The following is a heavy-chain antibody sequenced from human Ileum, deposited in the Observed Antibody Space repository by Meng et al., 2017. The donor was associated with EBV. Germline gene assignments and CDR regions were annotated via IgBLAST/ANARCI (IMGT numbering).Heavy chain of an antibody. D-gene: IGHD6-13*01. CDR3: AHRLSGSTWDGGYFDY. CDR2: IYWDNDR. V-gene: IGHV2-5*02. CDR1: GFSLTTSGVG. Sequence: QITLRDPGPTLEKPTETLTLIFTFSGFSLTTSGVGVGWIRQPPGKAPECLAIIYWDNDRRYNPSLKTRLAISKDTSKNQVVLTMTNMGPVDTAIYYCAHRLSGSTWDGGYFDYWGQGILVTVSS. J-gene: IGHJ4*02.